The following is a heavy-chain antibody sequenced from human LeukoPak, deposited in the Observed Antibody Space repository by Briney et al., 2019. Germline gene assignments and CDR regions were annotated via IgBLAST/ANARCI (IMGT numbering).Heavy chain of an antibody. CDR1: GGSFSSGGYY. Sequence: SETLSLTCAVYGGSFSSGGYYWSWIRQLPGKGLEWIGYIYYSGTTYYNPSLKSRISISVDTSKNQFSLKLSSVTAADTAVYYCARVPYYGSGSYSGGWFDPWGQGTLVTVSS. V-gene: IGHV4-31*11. CDR2: IYYSGTT. J-gene: IGHJ5*02. D-gene: IGHD3-10*01. CDR3: ARVPYYGSGSYSGGWFDP.